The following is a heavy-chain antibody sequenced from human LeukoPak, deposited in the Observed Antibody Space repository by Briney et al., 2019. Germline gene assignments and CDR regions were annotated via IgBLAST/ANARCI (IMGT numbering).Heavy chain of an antibody. J-gene: IGHJ4*02. V-gene: IGHV3-7*01. Sequence: GGSLRLSCTVSGFTFSSYWMAWVRQAPGKGLQWVANINQDGSQKYYVDSVKGRFTISGDNAKNSLYLQMNSLRAEDTAVYYCARGSPWPSREHHFDFWGQGTLVTVSS. CDR1: GFTFSSYW. CDR2: INQDGSQK. CDR3: ARGSPWPSREHHFDF. D-gene: IGHD1/OR15-1a*01.